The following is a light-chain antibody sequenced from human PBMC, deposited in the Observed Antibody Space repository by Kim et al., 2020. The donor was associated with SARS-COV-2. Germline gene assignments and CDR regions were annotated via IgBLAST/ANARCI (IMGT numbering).Light chain of an antibody. J-gene: IGLJ1*01. CDR1: SSDIGGYNY. Sequence: QSTTISCTGTSSDIGGYNYISWYQQHPGEAPKLMIYYVSNRPSGVSNRFSGSKSGNTASLTISGLQAEDEADYYCSSYTSSSALYVFGTGTKVTVL. CDR3: SSYTSSSALYV. CDR2: YVS. V-gene: IGLV2-14*03.